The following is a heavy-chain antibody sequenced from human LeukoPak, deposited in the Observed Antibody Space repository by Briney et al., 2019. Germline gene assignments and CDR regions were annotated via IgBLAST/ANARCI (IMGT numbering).Heavy chain of an antibody. CDR3: ARGLYYFDY. CDR1: GFTFSSFE. J-gene: IGHJ4*02. Sequence: GGSLRVSCAASGFTFSSFEMSWVRQAPGKGLEWVAYVSSTENSKSYADSVRGRCTISRDNAKNSLYLQVNSLRAEDTAVYYCARGLYYFDYWGQGTQVTVSS. CDR2: VSSTENSK. V-gene: IGHV3-48*03.